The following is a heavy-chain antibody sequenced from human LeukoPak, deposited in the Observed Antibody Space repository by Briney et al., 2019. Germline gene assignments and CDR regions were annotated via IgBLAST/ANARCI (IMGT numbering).Heavy chain of an antibody. CDR2: IIPILGIA. V-gene: IGHV1-69*04. CDR3: ASGDCSSTSCSYFDY. J-gene: IGHJ4*02. Sequence: SSVNVSFKSSVGTFSSYAISWVRQSPGQDLEWMGRIIPILGIANYEQKFQGRVTITADKSTSTAYMELSSLRSEDTAVYYCASGDCSSTSCSYFDYWGQGTLVTVSS. D-gene: IGHD2-2*01. CDR1: VGTFSSYA.